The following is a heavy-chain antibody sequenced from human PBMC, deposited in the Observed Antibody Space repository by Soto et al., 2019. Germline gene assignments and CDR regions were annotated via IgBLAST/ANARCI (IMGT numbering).Heavy chain of an antibody. CDR3: ARDRDGYNYFDY. Sequence: GSLRLSCAASGFTVSSNYVSWVRQAPGKGLEWVSVIYSGGSTYYADSVRGRFTISRDNSKNTLYLQMNSLRAEDTAVYYCARDRDGYNYFDYWGQGTLVTVSS. D-gene: IGHD5-12*01. CDR1: GFTVSSNY. J-gene: IGHJ4*02. CDR2: IYSGGST. V-gene: IGHV3-53*01.